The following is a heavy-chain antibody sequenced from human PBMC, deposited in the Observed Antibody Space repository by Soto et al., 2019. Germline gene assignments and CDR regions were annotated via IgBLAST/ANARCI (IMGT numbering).Heavy chain of an antibody. CDR1: GDSISSDSYY. Sequence: PSETLSLTCTVSGDSISSDSYYWSWIRQPPGKGLEWIGEINHSGSTNYNPSLKSRVTISVDTSKNQFSLKLSSVTAADTAVYYCASDEISPRYLDYWGQGTLVTVSS. D-gene: IGHD3-16*02. J-gene: IGHJ4*02. CDR3: ASDEISPRYLDY. CDR2: INHSGST. V-gene: IGHV4-39*07.